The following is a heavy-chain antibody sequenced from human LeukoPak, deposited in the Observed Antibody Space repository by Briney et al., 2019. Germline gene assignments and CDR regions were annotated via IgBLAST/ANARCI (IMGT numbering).Heavy chain of an antibody. CDR1: GFTFSNYG. J-gene: IGHJ4*02. V-gene: IGHV3-21*01. D-gene: IGHD6-6*01. CDR2: IDTSGSYI. Sequence: PGGSLRLSCTASGFTFSNYGLNWVRQAPGKGLEWVSFIDTSGSYIYYGDSVKGRVTISRDNAKNSLFLQMNSLRDEDTAVYYCASGFSSSPYFDYWGQGTLVTVSS. CDR3: ASGFSSSPYFDY.